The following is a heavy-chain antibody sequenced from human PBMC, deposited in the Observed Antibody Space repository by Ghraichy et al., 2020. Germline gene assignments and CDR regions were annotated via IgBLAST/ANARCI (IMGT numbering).Heavy chain of an antibody. CDR1: GGSISSSNW. CDR3: ARDTSAAHECSGGSCLDY. Sequence: SETLSLTCAVSGGSISSSNWWSWVRQPPGKGLEWIGEIYHSGSTNYNPSLKSRVTISVDKSKNQFSLKLSSVTAADTAVYYCARDTSAAHECSGGSCLDYWGQGTLVTVSS. D-gene: IGHD2-15*01. J-gene: IGHJ4*02. CDR2: IYHSGST. V-gene: IGHV4-4*02.